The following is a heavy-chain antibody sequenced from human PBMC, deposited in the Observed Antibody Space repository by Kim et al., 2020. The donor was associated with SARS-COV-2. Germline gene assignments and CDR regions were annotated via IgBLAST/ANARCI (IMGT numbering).Heavy chain of an antibody. CDR3: ARDRAIWQQLVGYYFDY. CDR1: GFTFSSYS. Sequence: GGSLRLSCAASGFTFSSYSMNWVRQAPGKGLEWVSSISSSSSYIYYADSVKGRFTISRDNAKNSLYLQMNSLRAEDTAVYYCARDRAIWQQLVGYYFDYWGQGTLVTVSS. CDR2: ISSSSSYI. D-gene: IGHD6-13*01. J-gene: IGHJ4*02. V-gene: IGHV3-21*01.